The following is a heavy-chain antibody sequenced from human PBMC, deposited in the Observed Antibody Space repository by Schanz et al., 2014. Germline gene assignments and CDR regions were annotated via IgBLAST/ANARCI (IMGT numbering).Heavy chain of an antibody. J-gene: IGHJ3*02. CDR3: ASKGLTTDAFDI. CDR2: IYYSGST. CDR1: GYSINTSDW. Sequence: QVQLQESGPGLVKPSDTLSLTCAVSGYSINTSDWWGWIRQPPGKGLEWIGYIYYSGSTYYNPSLKSRVTMSVDTSKNQFSLKLRSVTVVDTAVYYCASKGLTTDAFDIWGQGTMVTVSS. V-gene: IGHV4-28*07. D-gene: IGHD2-8*01.